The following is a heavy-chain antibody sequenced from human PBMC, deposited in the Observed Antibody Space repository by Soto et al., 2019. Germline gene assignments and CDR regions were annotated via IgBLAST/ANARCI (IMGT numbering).Heavy chain of an antibody. CDR3: ASDSPDCSGGSCYFYFDY. Sequence: GASVKVSCKASGYTFTSYAMHWVRQAPGQRLEWMGWINAGNGNTKYSQKFQGRVTITRDTSASTAYMELSSLRSEDTAVYYCASDSPDCSGGSCYFYFDYWGQGTLVTVSS. CDR1: GYTFTSYA. V-gene: IGHV1-3*01. J-gene: IGHJ4*02. D-gene: IGHD2-15*01. CDR2: INAGNGNT.